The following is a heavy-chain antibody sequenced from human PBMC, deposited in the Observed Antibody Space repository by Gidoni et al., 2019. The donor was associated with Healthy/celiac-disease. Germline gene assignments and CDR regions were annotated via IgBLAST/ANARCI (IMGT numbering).Heavy chain of an antibody. V-gene: IGHV1-2*02. Sequence: QVQLVQPGAEVQTPGASVTVSCKASGSTFTGYYMHWVRPAPGQGLEWMGWINTNSGGTNYAQKFQGGVTMTRDTSISTAYMELSRLRSDDTAVYYCARAPCGGDCYYYYYYYMDVWGKGTTVTVSS. J-gene: IGHJ6*03. CDR2: INTNSGGT. CDR1: GSTFTGYY. CDR3: ARAPCGGDCYYYYYYYMDV. D-gene: IGHD2-21*01.